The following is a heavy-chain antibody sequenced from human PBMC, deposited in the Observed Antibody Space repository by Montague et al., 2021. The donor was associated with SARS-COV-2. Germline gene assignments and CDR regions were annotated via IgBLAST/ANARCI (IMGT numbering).Heavy chain of an antibody. Sequence: KPSLKSRVTISVDTSKNQFSLKLSSVTAADTAVYYCARAYITMIVVVSAFDIWGQGTMVTVSS. D-gene: IGHD3-22*01. V-gene: IGHV4-31*02. J-gene: IGHJ3*02. CDR3: ARAYITMIVVVSAFDI.